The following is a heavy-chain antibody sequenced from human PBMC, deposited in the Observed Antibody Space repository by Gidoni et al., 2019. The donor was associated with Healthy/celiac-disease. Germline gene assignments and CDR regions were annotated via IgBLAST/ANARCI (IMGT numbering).Heavy chain of an antibody. CDR1: GFTFSSYA. V-gene: IGHV3-23*01. J-gene: IGHJ4*02. CDR2: ISGSGGST. Sequence: EVQLLESGGGLVQPGGSLRLSCAASGFTFSSYAMSWVRQAPGKGLEWVSAISGSGGSTYYADSVKGRFTISRDNSKNTLYLQMNSLRAEDTAVYYCAKAYYYDSSGYLEPYYFDYWGQGTLVTASS. D-gene: IGHD3-22*01. CDR3: AKAYYYDSSGYLEPYYFDY.